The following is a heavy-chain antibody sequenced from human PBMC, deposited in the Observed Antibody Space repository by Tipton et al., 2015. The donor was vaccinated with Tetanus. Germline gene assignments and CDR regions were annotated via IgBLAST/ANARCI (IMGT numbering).Heavy chain of an antibody. CDR3: ARDVEAGWYIRGMAVDYYGMDV. D-gene: IGHD6-19*01. CDR2: MYSGGDT. V-gene: IGHV3-53*01. Sequence: SLRLSCVASGFIVSSHYMSWVRQAPGKGLEWVSVMYSGGDTYYVDSVKGRFSISRDNAKNTLYLQMNSLRVEDTALYYCARDVEAGWYIRGMAVDYYGMDVWGQGTTVTVSS. J-gene: IGHJ6*02. CDR1: GFIVSSHY.